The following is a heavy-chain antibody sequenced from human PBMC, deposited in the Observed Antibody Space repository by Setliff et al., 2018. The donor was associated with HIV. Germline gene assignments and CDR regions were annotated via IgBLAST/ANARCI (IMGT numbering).Heavy chain of an antibody. V-gene: IGHV4-59*11. CDR2: IFYSGNP. CDR3: ARHVSVGPTYYYDS. D-gene: IGHD3-3*01. CDR1: GGSISSHY. J-gene: IGHJ4*02. Sequence: LSLTCTVSGGSISSHYWSWIRQPPGKGLEWIGYIFYSGNPNYNPSLKGRVTISLDTSKKQSSLRLRSVTAADTAVYYCARHVSVGPTYYYDSWGQGTLVTVSS.